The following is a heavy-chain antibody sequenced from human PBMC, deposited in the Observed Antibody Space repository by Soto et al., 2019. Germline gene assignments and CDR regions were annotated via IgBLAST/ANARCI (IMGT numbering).Heavy chain of an antibody. CDR2: INAGNGNT. V-gene: IGHV1-3*01. D-gene: IGHD6-19*01. Sequence: QVQLVQSGAEVKKPGASVKVSCKASGYTFTSYAMHWVRQAPGQRLEWMGWINAGNGNTKYSQKFQDRVTTTRDTSASTAYMELSSLRSEETAVYYCARVSGWYYFDYWGQGTLVTVSS. CDR3: ARVSGWYYFDY. J-gene: IGHJ4*02. CDR1: GYTFTSYA.